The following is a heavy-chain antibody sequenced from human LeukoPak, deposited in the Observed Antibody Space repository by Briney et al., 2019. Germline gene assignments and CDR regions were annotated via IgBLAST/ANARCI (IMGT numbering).Heavy chain of an antibody. J-gene: IGHJ4*02. Sequence: PSETLSLTCTVSGVSFNAYYWSWIRQPAGKGLEWIGRIHTSGSTNFNPSLQSRVTISVDKSKNQFSLKLNSVTAADTAVYYCARGPYSSGWYGFDYWGQGTLVTVSS. D-gene: IGHD6-19*01. CDR1: GVSFNAYY. CDR2: IHTSGST. V-gene: IGHV4-4*07. CDR3: ARGPYSSGWYGFDY.